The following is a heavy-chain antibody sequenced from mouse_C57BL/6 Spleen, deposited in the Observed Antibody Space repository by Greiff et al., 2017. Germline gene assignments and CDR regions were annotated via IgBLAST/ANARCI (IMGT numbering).Heavy chain of an antibody. Sequence: QVQLQQSGAELVRPGASVTMSCKASGYTFTSYNMHWVKQTPRQGLEWIGAIYPGNGDTTYNQKFKGKATLTVDKSSSTAYMKLSSLTSEDSAVYFCARSSYYGPYFDYWGQGTTLTVSS. CDR1: GYTFTSYN. CDR3: ARSSYYGPYFDY. J-gene: IGHJ2*01. V-gene: IGHV1-12*01. CDR2: IYPGNGDT. D-gene: IGHD1-2*01.